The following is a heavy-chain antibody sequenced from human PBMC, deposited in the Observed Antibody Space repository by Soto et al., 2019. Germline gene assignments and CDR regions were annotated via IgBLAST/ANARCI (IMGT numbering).Heavy chain of an antibody. Sequence: EASVKVSCKVSGYTLTGLSIHWVRQAPGKGLEWMGGFHREDGETTYAQMFQGRVIMTEDSSTDTGYMELSSLRFEDTAVYYCANAGGRVSAILYFHPWGQGTQVTVSP. D-gene: IGHD3-16*01. V-gene: IGHV1-24*01. J-gene: IGHJ5*02. CDR1: GYTLTGLS. CDR2: FHREDGET. CDR3: ANAGGRVSAILYFHP.